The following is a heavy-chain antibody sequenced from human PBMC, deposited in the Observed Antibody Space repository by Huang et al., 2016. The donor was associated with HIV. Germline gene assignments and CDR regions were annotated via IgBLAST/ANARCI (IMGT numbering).Heavy chain of an antibody. J-gene: IGHJ6*03. CDR3: ARQPYCGGDCAHYYYFYMDV. Sequence: QVQLVQSGAEVKRPGASVKVSCRASGGTFSTNAVSWVRQAPGQGLEWMGGIILMVRTTNYAQRFQGKVTITAEEASSKVYVELSSLKADDTAVYDCARQPYCGGDCAHYYYFYMDVWGKGTTVTVSS. D-gene: IGHD2-21*02. CDR2: IILMVRTT. CDR1: GGTFSTNA. V-gene: IGHV1-69*13.